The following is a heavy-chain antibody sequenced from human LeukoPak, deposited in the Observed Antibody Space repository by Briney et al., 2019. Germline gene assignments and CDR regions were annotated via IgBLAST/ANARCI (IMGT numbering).Heavy chain of an antibody. J-gene: IGHJ3*02. CDR3: ARDPSLDAFDI. D-gene: IGHD6-6*01. V-gene: IGHV1-69*06. Sequence: ASVKVSCKASGGTFSSYAISWVRQAPGQGLEWMGGITPIFGTANYAQKFQGRVTITADKSTSTAYMELSSLRSEDTAVYYCARDPSLDAFDIWGQGTMVTVSS. CDR2: ITPIFGTA. CDR1: GGTFSSYA.